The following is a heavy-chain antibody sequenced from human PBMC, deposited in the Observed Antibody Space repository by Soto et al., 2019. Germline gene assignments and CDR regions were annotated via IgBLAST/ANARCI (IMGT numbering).Heavy chain of an antibody. CDR1: GGTFSSSG. CDR2: IVPSLDTT. CDR3: ARWPQPRYTADPYAVDV. D-gene: IGHD3-16*02. Sequence: QVHLVQSGTEVKKPGSSVKVSCKASGGTFSSSGFSWVRQAPGQGLEWMGMIVPSLDTTNYAQKFQARVTITADAVTSTAYMELRSLRSEDTAVYYCARWPQPRYTADPYAVDVWGQGTRVILSS. V-gene: IGHV1-69*11. J-gene: IGHJ6*02.